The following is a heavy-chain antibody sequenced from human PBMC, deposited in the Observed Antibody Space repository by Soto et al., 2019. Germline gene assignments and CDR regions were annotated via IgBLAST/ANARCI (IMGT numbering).Heavy chain of an antibody. J-gene: IGHJ4*02. Sequence: GGSLRLSCAASGFFFGTYAMSWVRQAPGKGLEWVSAISGSGNTKYYADSVKGRFTASRDNSKNTLYLQMSSLRVEDTALYYCTKGLDADNQGADYWGQGTRVTVSS. CDR2: ISGSGNTK. D-gene: IGHD2-2*01. CDR1: GFFFGTYA. V-gene: IGHV3-23*01. CDR3: TKGLDADNQGADY.